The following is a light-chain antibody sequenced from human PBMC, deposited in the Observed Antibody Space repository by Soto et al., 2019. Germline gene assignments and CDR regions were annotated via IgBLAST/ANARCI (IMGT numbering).Light chain of an antibody. J-gene: IGKJ1*01. V-gene: IGKV1-5*01. CDR2: DAS. CDR1: QSISSW. Sequence: DIQMTQSPSTLSASVGDRVTINCRASQSISSWLAWYQQKPGKAPKLLIYDASSLESGVPSRFSGSGSGTEFTLTIRSLKPDDFATDYCQQYNSYWTFGQGTKVDIK. CDR3: QQYNSYWT.